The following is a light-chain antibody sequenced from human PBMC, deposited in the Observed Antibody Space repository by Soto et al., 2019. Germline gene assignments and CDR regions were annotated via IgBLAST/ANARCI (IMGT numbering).Light chain of an antibody. CDR1: QSVDSN. V-gene: IGKV3-15*01. Sequence: EIVLTQSPGTLSLSPGERATLSFRASQSVDSNLAWYQQKPGQPPRLLIYDASTRATGIPARISGSGSGTEFTLTISSLQSEDFAVYYCQQYNNWRTFGQGTKVDIK. CDR2: DAS. CDR3: QQYNNWRT. J-gene: IGKJ1*01.